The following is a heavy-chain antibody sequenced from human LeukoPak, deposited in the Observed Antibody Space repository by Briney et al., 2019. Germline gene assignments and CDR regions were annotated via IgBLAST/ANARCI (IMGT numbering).Heavy chain of an antibody. CDR1: GGSISSYY. D-gene: IGHD3-22*01. CDR3: ARGAVENYYDSSGYPYYFDY. V-gene: IGHV4-59*12. Sequence: SSETLSLTCTVSGGSISSYYWSWIRQPPGKGLEWIGYIYYSGSTYYNPSLKSRATISVDTSKNQFSLKLSSVTAADTAVYYCARGAVENYYDSSGYPYYFDYWGQGTLVTVSS. J-gene: IGHJ4*02. CDR2: IYYSGST.